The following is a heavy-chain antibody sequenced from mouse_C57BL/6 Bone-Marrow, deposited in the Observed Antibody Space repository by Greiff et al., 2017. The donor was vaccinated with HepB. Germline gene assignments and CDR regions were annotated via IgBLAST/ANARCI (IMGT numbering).Heavy chain of an antibody. CDR1: GYAFSSSW. J-gene: IGHJ4*01. CDR3: ARGITTFVDY. CDR2: IYPGDGDT. V-gene: IGHV1-82*01. Sequence: QVQLKQSGPELVKPGASVKISCKASGYAFSSSWMNWVKQRPGKGLEWIGRIYPGDGDTNYNGKFKGKATLTADKSSSTAYMQLSSLTSEDSAVYFCARGITTFVDYWGQGTSVTVSS. D-gene: IGHD1-1*01.